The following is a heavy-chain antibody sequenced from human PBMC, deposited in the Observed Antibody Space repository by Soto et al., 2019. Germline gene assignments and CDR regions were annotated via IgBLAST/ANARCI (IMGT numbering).Heavy chain of an antibody. V-gene: IGHV5-10-1*01. Sequence: PGESLKISCQASGYSFANYWISWVRQMPGRGLEWMGRIDPSNSYSNYNPSFQGHVTISADKSISTAYLQWSSLKASDTAMYYCSRRSGVYGSGSSDYWGQGTLVTVSS. J-gene: IGHJ4*02. CDR1: GYSFANYW. CDR3: SRRSGVYGSGSSDY. D-gene: IGHD3-10*01. CDR2: IDPSNSYS.